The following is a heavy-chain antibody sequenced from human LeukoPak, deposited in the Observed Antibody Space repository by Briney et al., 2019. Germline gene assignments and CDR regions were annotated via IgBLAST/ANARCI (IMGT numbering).Heavy chain of an antibody. D-gene: IGHD3-9*01. J-gene: IGHJ4*02. CDR2: IYYSGST. V-gene: IGHV4-39*07. CDR1: GGSISSSSYY. CDR3: ARAVINYDILTGYYIGEYYFDY. Sequence: PSETLSLTCTVSGGSISSSSYYWGWIRQPPGKGLEWIGSIYYSGSTYYNPSLKSRVTISVDTSKNQFSLKLSSVTAADTAVYYCARAVINYDILTGYYIGEYYFDYWGQGTLVTVSS.